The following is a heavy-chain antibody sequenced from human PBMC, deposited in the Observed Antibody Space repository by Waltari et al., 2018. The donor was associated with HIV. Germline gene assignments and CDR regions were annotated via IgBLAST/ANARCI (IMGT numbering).Heavy chain of an antibody. CDR1: GFTFSSYA. V-gene: IGHV3-23*01. CDR3: AKPPEPGIAVA. D-gene: IGHD6-19*01. Sequence: EVQLLESGGGLVQPGGSLRLSCAASGFTFSSYAMSWVRQAPGKGLEWVSAISGRGGSTDYADSVKGRFTISRDNSKNTLYLQMNSLRAEDTAVYYCAKPPEPGIAVAWGQGTLVTVSS. CDR2: ISGRGGST. J-gene: IGHJ4*02.